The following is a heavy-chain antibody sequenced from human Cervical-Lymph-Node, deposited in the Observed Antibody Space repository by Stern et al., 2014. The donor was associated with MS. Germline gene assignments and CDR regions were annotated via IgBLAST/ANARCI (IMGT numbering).Heavy chain of an antibody. CDR2: IYCSGST. Sequence: VQLAESGPGLVKPSQSLSLTCTVSGGSISSGGYYWSWIRQHPGKGLAWIGYIYCSGSTSYNPSLKSRVTISLDTSKSQFSLKLSSVTAADTAVYYCAKYRVFGGVIVVDYWGQGTLVTVSS. V-gene: IGHV4-31*03. J-gene: IGHJ4*02. CDR1: GGSISSGGYY. CDR3: AKYRVFGGVIVVDY. D-gene: IGHD3-16*02.